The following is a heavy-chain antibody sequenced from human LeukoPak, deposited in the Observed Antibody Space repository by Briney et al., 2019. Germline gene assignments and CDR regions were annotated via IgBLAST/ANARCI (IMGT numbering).Heavy chain of an antibody. D-gene: IGHD6-13*01. CDR3: AGSSSWHSDWFDP. CDR1: GFTFSSYE. V-gene: IGHV3-48*03. CDR2: ISSSGSTI. J-gene: IGHJ5*02. Sequence: GGSLRLSCAASGFTFSSYEMNWVRQAPGKGLEWVSYISSSGSTIYYADSVKGRFTISRDNAKNSLCLQMNSLRAEDTAVYYCAGSSSWHSDWFDPWGQGTLVTVSS.